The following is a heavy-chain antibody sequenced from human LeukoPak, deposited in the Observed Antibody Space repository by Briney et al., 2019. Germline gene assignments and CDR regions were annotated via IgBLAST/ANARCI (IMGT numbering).Heavy chain of an antibody. J-gene: IGHJ6*03. CDR3: ARAGALYCSSTSCYQYYYYYYMDV. CDR2: IYYSGST. Sequence: PSETLSLTCTVSGGSISSYYLSWIRQPPGKGLEWIGYIYYSGSTNYNPSLKSRVTISADTSKNQFSLKLSSVTAADTAVYYCARAGALYCSSTSCYQYYYYYYMDVWGKGTTVTVSS. V-gene: IGHV4-59*01. D-gene: IGHD2-2*01. CDR1: GGSISSYY.